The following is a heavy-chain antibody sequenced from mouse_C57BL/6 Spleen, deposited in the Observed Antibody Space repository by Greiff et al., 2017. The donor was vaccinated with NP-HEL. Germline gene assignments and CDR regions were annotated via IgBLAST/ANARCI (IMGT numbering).Heavy chain of an antibody. V-gene: IGHV1-22*01. CDR3: AREGITTVVAPDY. CDR1: GYTFTDYN. Sequence: VQLKESGPELVKPGASVTMSCKASGYTFTDYNMHWVKQSHGKSLEWIGYINPNNGGTSYNQKFKGKATLTVNKSSSTAYMELRSLTSEDSAVYYCAREGITTVVAPDYWGQGTTLTVSS. D-gene: IGHD1-1*01. CDR2: INPNNGGT. J-gene: IGHJ2*01.